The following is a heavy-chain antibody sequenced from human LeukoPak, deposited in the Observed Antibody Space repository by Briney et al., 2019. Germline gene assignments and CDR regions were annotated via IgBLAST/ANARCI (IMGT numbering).Heavy chain of an antibody. Sequence: GGSLRLSCAAAQSTSYSSWMHWVRLVPGKGLAWVSRVNSDGTSTTYADSVKGRFTVSRDNAQNTLYLQMDSLRVDDTAVYYRAGGGFSRFDHWGQGILVTVSS. J-gene: IGHJ4*02. CDR3: AGGGFSRFDH. V-gene: IGHV3-74*03. CDR2: VNSDGTST. D-gene: IGHD4-23*01. CDR1: QSTSYSSW.